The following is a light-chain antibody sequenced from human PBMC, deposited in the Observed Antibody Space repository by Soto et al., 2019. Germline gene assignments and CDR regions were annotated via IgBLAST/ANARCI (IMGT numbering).Light chain of an antibody. CDR1: QSVSSN. J-gene: IGKJ5*01. CDR2: GAS. Sequence: SQSLGTLSLSQGERATLSCRASQSVSSNLAWYQQKPGQAPRLLIYGASTRATGIPARFSGSGSGTEFTLTISSLQSEDFAVYYCQQYNNWPPITFGQGTRLEV. V-gene: IGKV3-15*01. CDR3: QQYNNWPPIT.